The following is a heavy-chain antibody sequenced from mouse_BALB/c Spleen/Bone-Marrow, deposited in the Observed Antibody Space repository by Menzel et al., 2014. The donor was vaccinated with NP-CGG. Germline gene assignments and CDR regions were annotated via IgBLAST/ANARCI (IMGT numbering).Heavy chain of an antibody. V-gene: IGHV5-9-2*01. Sequence: EVHLVESGGGLVKSGGSLKLSCAASGFTFSNYGMSWVRQTPEKRLEWVATIGGGGSYTFYSDSVKGRFTISRDNAKNNLYLQLSSLRSEDTAVYYCARHAYYDQTEVSFIYWGQGTLVTVSA. D-gene: IGHD2-4*01. CDR3: ARHAYYDQTEVSFIY. CDR1: GFTFSNYG. CDR2: IGGGGSYT. J-gene: IGHJ3*01.